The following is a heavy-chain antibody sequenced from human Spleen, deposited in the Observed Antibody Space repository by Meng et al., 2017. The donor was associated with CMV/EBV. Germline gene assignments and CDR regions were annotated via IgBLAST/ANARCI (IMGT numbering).Heavy chain of an antibody. J-gene: IGHJ4*02. Sequence: GSLRLSCAASGFTFGDYAMSWVRQPPGKGLDWIGYIYDSGSSYYNPSLQSRVSISVDTSKNQLFLTLNSVTAADTAVYYCARDYLSNSRFDYWGQGTLVTVSS. V-gene: IGHV4-59*13. D-gene: IGHD4-23*01. CDR1: GFTFGDYA. CDR3: ARDYLSNSRFDY. CDR2: IYDSGSS.